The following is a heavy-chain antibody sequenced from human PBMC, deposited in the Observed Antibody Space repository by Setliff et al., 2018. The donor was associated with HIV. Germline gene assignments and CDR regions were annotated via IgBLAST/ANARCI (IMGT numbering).Heavy chain of an antibody. D-gene: IGHD7-27*01. V-gene: IGHV3-33*01. J-gene: IGHJ3*02. Sequence: PGGSLRLSCAASGFTFNTYGMHWVRQAPGRGLEWVAVIWYGGTNIYYADSVKGRFTISRDNAKNTLYLQMNSLRAEDTAVYFCARELPGPPGALDIWGHGTMVTVSS. CDR1: GFTFNTYG. CDR3: ARELPGPPGALDI. CDR2: IWYGGTNI.